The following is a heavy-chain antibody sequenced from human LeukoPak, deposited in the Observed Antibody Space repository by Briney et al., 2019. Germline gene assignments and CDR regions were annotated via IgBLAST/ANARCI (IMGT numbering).Heavy chain of an antibody. D-gene: IGHD3-22*01. CDR1: GFSLSTGGVG. CDR2: IYWDADK. Sequence: SGPTLVNPTQTLTLTCTFSGFSLSTGGVGVGWIRQPLGKALEWLALIYWDADKRYSPSLKSRLTNTKDTSKNQVVLTMTNMDPVDTATYYCAHRRYYYDSSGYYFDYWGQGTLVTVSS. V-gene: IGHV2-5*02. J-gene: IGHJ4*02. CDR3: AHRRYYYDSSGYYFDY.